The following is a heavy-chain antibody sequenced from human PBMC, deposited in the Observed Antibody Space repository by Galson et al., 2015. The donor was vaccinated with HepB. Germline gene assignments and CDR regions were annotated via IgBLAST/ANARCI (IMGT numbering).Heavy chain of an antibody. Sequence: PALVKPTQTLTLTCTFSGFSLYASGVGVGWIRQPPGKALEWLALIYWDDDKRYSPSLKSRLAITKDTSKNQVVLTMTNMDPVDTATYYCAHRRLDFDILGGYYSPGYFDYWGQGTLVSVSS. CDR2: IYWDDDK. J-gene: IGHJ4*02. D-gene: IGHD3-9*01. CDR3: AHRRLDFDILGGYYSPGYFDY. V-gene: IGHV2-5*02. CDR1: GFSLYASGVG.